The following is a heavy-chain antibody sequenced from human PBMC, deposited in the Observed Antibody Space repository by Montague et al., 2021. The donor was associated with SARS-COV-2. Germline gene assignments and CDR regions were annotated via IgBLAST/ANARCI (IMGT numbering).Heavy chain of an antibody. Sequence: SETLSLTCAVYGGSFSDYYWSWIRQPPGKGLEWIGEINHSGSTNXNPSLKSRVTISVDTSKNYFSLNLTSMTAADTAVYYCGGTWVYSSPVDVWGQGTTVIVSS. V-gene: IGHV4-34*01. D-gene: IGHD2-21*01. CDR3: GGTWVYSSPVDV. J-gene: IGHJ6*02. CDR1: GGSFSDYY. CDR2: INHSGST.